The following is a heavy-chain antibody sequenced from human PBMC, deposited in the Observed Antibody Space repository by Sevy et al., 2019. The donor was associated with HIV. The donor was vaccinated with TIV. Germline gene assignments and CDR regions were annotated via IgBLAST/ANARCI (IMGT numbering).Heavy chain of an antibody. V-gene: IGHV3-48*03. CDR3: ARDLPPSATTVAHFDY. Sequence: GGSLRLSCAASGFPFSSYEMNWVRQAPGRGLEWISYISNTGNTISYSDSVRGRFTDSRDNAKNSLFLHMNSLRAEDTATYYCARDLPPSATTVAHFDYWGRGTLVNVSS. CDR2: ISNTGNTI. CDR1: GFPFSSYE. D-gene: IGHD4-17*01. J-gene: IGHJ4*02.